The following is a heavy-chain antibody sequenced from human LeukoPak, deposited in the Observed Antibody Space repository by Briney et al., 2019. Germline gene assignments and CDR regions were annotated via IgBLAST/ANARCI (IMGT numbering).Heavy chain of an antibody. V-gene: IGHV3-43*02. J-gene: IGHJ4*02. CDR1: GFPFDDYA. CDR3: AKAPNDCGGYVCYFDY. Sequence: GGSLRLPCAASGFPFDDYAMHWVRQAPGKGLEWVSLISGDGGSTYYADSVKGRFTISRDNSKNSLYLQMNSLRTEDTALYYCAKAPNDCGGYVCYFDYWGQGTLVTVSS. D-gene: IGHD4-17*01. CDR2: ISGDGGST.